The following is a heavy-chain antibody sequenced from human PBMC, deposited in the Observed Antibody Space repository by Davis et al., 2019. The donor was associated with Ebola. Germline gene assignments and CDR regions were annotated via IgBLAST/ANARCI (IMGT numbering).Heavy chain of an antibody. J-gene: IGHJ2*01. D-gene: IGHD6-19*01. CDR2: IYWNDDK. CDR1: GFSLSTSGVG. V-gene: IGHV2-5*01. CDR3: AHRFLKYSSGWYDGDYWYFDL. Sequence: SGPTLVKPTQTLTLTCTFSGFSLSTSGVGVGWIRQPPGKALEWLALIYWNDDKRYSPSLKSRLTITKDTSKNQVVLTMTNMDPVDTATYYCAHRFLKYSSGWYDGDYWYFDLWGRGTLVTVSS.